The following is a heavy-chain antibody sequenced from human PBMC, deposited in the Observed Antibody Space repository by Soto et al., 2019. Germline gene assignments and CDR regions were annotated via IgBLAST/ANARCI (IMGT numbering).Heavy chain of an antibody. Sequence: LRLSCAAFGLTVSGKKYVAWVRQAPGKGLEWVSALYDVDGSFYADSVKGRFTTSSDSSKTTVYLQMNGLRPDDTAVYYCASWHEREHAYDVWGQGTTVTVSS. J-gene: IGHJ3*01. V-gene: IGHV3-53*01. CDR2: LYDVDGS. CDR3: ASWHEREHAYDV. D-gene: IGHD1-1*01. CDR1: GLTVSGKKY.